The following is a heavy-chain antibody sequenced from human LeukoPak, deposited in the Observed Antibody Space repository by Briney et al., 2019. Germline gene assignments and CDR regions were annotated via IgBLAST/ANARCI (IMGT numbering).Heavy chain of an antibody. V-gene: IGHV5-51*01. D-gene: IGHD3-22*01. Sequence: GESLKISCKAFGYNFASYWIGWVRQMPGKGLEWMGIIYPGDSDTRYSPSFQGQVTISADKSISTAYLQWSSLKASDTAMYYCARHVGPTNHDSSGYHFFDYWGQGTLVTVSS. J-gene: IGHJ4*02. CDR1: GYNFASYW. CDR3: ARHVGPTNHDSSGYHFFDY. CDR2: IYPGDSDT.